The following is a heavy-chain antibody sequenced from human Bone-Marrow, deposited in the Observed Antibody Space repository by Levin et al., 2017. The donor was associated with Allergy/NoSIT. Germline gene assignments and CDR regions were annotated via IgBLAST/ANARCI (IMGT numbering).Heavy chain of an antibody. CDR2: IKQDGSEK. CDR1: GFTFSSYW. CDR3: ARVGGPEARVATMAWAPHYYYYGMDV. Sequence: GESLKISCAASGFTFSSYWMSWVRQAPGKGLEWVANIKQDGSEKYYVDSVKGRFTISRDNAKNSLYLQMNSLRAEDTAVYYCARVGGPEARVATMAWAPHYYYYGMDVWGQGTTVTVSS. D-gene: IGHD5-12*01. J-gene: IGHJ6*02. V-gene: IGHV3-7*01.